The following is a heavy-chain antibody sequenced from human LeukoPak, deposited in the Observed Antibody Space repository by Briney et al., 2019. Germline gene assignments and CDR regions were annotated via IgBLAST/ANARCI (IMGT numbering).Heavy chain of an antibody. CDR2: ISYDGSNK. D-gene: IGHD2-15*01. V-gene: IGHV3-30*01. J-gene: IGHJ3*02. Sequence: GRSLRLSCAASGFTFSSYAMHWVRQAPGKGLEWVAVISYDGSNKYYADSVKGRFTISRDNSKNTLYLQMNSLRAEDTAVYYCARRGATLGFDAFDIWGQGTMVTISS. CDR3: ARRGATLGFDAFDI. CDR1: GFTFSSYA.